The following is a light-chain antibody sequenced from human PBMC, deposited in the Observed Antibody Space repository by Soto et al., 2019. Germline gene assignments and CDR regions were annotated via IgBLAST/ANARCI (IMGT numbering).Light chain of an antibody. CDR3: CSYAGLNTFV. CDR2: EAT. V-gene: IGLV2-23*01. Sequence: ALTQPASVSGSPGQANTISCTGTSSDVGSYNLVSWYQLNPGKAPLLIIYEATKRPSGVSHRFYGSRSGNTASLTISGLQADDDADYFCCSYAGLNTFVFGTGTKVTVL. CDR1: SSDVGSYNL. J-gene: IGLJ1*01.